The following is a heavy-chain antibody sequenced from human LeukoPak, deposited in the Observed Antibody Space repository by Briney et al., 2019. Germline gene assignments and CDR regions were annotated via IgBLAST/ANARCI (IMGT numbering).Heavy chain of an antibody. CDR1: GFTFSSYS. CDR3: ARVSSGSYSESDY. Sequence: GGSLRLSCAASGFTFSSYSMSWVRQAPGKGLEWVSSISSSSSYIYYADSVKGRFTISRDNAKNSLYLQMNSLRAEDTAVYYCARVSSGSYSESDYWGQGTLVTVSS. CDR2: ISSSSSYI. D-gene: IGHD1-26*01. J-gene: IGHJ4*02. V-gene: IGHV3-21*01.